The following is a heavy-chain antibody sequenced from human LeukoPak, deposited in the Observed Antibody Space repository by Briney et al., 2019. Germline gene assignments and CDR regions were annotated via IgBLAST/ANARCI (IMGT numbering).Heavy chain of an antibody. CDR1: GGSISSYY. D-gene: IGHD3-22*01. J-gene: IGHJ3*02. V-gene: IGHV4-39*01. CDR2: IYYGGNT. Sequence: PSETLSPTCTVSGGSISSYYWGWIRQPPGKGREWIGSIYYGGNTYYNPSLKSRVTMSVDASKNKFSLTLSSVTAADTAVYYCARHDSSGPYNAFDIWGQGTMVTVSS. CDR3: ARHDSSGPYNAFDI.